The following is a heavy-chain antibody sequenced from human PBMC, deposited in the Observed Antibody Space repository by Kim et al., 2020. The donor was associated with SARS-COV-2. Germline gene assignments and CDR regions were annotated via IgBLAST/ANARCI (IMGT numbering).Heavy chain of an antibody. CDR2: IDVANTNT. Sequence: ASVKVSCKASGYTFTSYCLHWVRQAPGQSLKWMGWIDVANTNTHYSENFQGRVTISRDTSATTVYIEPSSLRSEDTAVYYCARDGRSVDYYFDYWGQGTLVTVSS. J-gene: IGHJ4*02. CDR1: GYTFTSYC. V-gene: IGHV1-3*01. CDR3: ARDGRSVDYYFDY.